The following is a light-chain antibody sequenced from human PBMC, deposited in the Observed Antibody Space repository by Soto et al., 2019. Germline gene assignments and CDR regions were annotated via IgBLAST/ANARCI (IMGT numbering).Light chain of an antibody. CDR2: AAS. V-gene: IGKV1-12*01. CDR1: EDISTW. Sequence: DIQMTQSPSSVSASVGDRVTITCRSSEDISTWLAWYQQKPGKAPKLLIYAASSLQSRVPSRFSGSGSGADFTLTISSLQPEDFATYYCQHADSFPLITFGQGTRLEIK. J-gene: IGKJ5*01. CDR3: QHADSFPLIT.